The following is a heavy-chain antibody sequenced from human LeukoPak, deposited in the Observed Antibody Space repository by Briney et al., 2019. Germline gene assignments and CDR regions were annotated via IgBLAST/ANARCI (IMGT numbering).Heavy chain of an antibody. CDR3: ARDKGDSSGWS. CDR2: ISSSGRTI. D-gene: IGHD6-19*01. J-gene: IGHJ5*02. V-gene: IGHV3-48*03. Sequence: PGGSLRLSCAASGFTSSSHVMNWVRQAPGKGLEWVSYISSSGRTIYYANSVKGRFTISRDNAKNSLYLQMNSLRAEDTAVYYCARDKGDSSGWSWGQGTLVTVSS. CDR1: GFTSSSHV.